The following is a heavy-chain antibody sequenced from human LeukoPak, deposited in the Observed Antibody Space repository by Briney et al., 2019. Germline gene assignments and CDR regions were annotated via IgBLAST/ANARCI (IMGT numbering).Heavy chain of an antibody. CDR3: ARVRGYCSGGSCYRSDAFDI. CDR2: IIPIFGTA. D-gene: IGHD2-15*01. V-gene: IGHV1-69*13. Sequence: SVKVSCKASGGTFSSYAISWVRQAPGQGLEWMGGIIPIFGTANYAQKFQGRVTITADESTSTAYMELSSLRSEDTAVYYCARVRGYCSGGSCYRSDAFDIWGQGTMVTVSS. J-gene: IGHJ3*02. CDR1: GGTFSSYA.